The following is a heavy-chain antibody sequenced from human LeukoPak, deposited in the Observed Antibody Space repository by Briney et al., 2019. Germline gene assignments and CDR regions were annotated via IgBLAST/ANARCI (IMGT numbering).Heavy chain of an antibody. CDR1: GYTFTSYA. J-gene: IGHJ4*02. D-gene: IGHD5-12*01. Sequence: ASVKVSCKASGYTFTSYAMHWVRQAPGQRLEWMGWINAGNGNTKYSQKFQGRVTITRDTSASTAYMELSSLRSEDTAMYYCARETSSTIMASYWGQGTLVTVSS. CDR2: INAGNGNT. CDR3: ARETSSTIMASY. V-gene: IGHV1-3*01.